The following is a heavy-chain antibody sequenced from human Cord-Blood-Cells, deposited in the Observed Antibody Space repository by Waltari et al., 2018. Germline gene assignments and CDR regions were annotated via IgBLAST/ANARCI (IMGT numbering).Heavy chain of an antibody. CDR1: GGTFSSYA. V-gene: IGHV1-69*01. J-gene: IGHJ3*02. CDR3: AGDVWGRGAFDI. D-gene: IGHD7-27*01. CDR2: SIPIIGTG. Sequence: QVQQVQSGAEVKKPGSSVKVSCKASGGTFSSYAITWVRQAPGQGLEWMGGSIPIIGTGNYAQKSQGRVTITADESTSTGYMELGSLRSEDTAVYYCAGDVWGRGAFDIWGQGTMVTVSS.